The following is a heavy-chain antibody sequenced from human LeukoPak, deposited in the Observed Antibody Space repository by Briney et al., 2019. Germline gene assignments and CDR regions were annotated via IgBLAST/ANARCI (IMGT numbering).Heavy chain of an antibody. CDR1: GGSFSGYY. V-gene: IGHV4-34*01. J-gene: IGHJ4*02. CDR2: INHSGST. CDR3: ARGSGSWVY. Sequence: PSETLSLTCAVYGGSFSGYYWSWIRQPPGKGLEWIGEINHSGSTNYNPYLKSRVTISVDTSKNQFSLKLSSVTAADTAVYYCARGSGSWVYWGQGTLVTVSS. D-gene: IGHD3-10*01.